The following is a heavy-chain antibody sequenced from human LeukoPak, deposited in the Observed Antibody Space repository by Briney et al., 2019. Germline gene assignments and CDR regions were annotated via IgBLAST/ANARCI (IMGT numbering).Heavy chain of an antibody. CDR3: ARGGIITSYAFEI. CDR1: GFTFSSYS. CDR2: ISSSSSYI. J-gene: IGHJ3*02. V-gene: IGHV3-21*01. Sequence: GGSLRLSCAASGFTFSSYSMNWVRQAPGKGLEWVSSISSSSSYIYYADSVKGRFTISRDNAKNSLYLQMDSLRAEDTAVYYCARGGIITSYAFEIWGQGAMVTVSS. D-gene: IGHD1-26*01.